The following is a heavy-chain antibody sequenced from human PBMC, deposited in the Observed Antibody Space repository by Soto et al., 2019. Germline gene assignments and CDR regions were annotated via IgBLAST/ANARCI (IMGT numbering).Heavy chain of an antibody. D-gene: IGHD2-2*01. J-gene: IGHJ1*01. V-gene: IGHV3-21*01. CDR1: GFTFSSYS. CDR3: ARDTDIVVVPAYFQH. Sequence: GGSLRLSCAASGFTFSSYSMNWVRQAPGKGLEWVSSISSSSSYIYYADSVKGRFTISRDNAKNSLYLQMNSLRAEDTAVYYCARDTDIVVVPAYFQHWGQGTLVTV. CDR2: ISSSSSYI.